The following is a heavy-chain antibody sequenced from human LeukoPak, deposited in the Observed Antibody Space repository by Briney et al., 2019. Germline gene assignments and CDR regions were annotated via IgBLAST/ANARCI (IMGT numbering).Heavy chain of an antibody. CDR2: ISTSSSHT. D-gene: IGHD3-22*01. V-gene: IGHV3-11*05. CDR1: GFTFSDYY. J-gene: IGHJ4*02. Sequence: GGSLRLSCAASGFTFSDYYMSWIRQVPGKGLEWVSYISTSSSHTNYADSVKGRFTISRDNAKNSLYLQMNSLRAEDTAVYYCAREGHASRGYYYGYWGQGTLVTVSS. CDR3: AREGHASRGYYYGY.